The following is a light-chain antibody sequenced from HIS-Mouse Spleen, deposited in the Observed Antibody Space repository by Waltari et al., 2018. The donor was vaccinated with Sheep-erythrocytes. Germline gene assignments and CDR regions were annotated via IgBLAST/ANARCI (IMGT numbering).Light chain of an antibody. CDR2: EDS. Sequence: SYELTQPPSVSVSPGQTARITCSGAALQKKYAYWYQQKSGQAPVLVIYEDSKRPSGIPERFSGSTSGTMATLTISGAQVEEEADYYCYSTDSSGNHWVFGGGTKLTVL. CDR3: YSTDSSGNHWV. J-gene: IGLJ3*02. V-gene: IGLV3-10*01. CDR1: ALQKKY.